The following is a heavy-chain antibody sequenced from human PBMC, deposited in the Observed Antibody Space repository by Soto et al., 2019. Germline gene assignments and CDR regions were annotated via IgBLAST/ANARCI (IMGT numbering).Heavy chain of an antibody. J-gene: IGHJ4*02. CDR2: ISAYNGNT. D-gene: IGHD6-19*01. V-gene: IGHV1-18*01. Sequence: QVQLVQSGAEVKKPGASVKVSCKASGYTFTSYGIIWVRQAPGQGLEWMGWISAYNGNTNYAQKLQGRVTMTTDTSTSTAYMELRSLRSDDTAVYYCARDLDIAVDGTGFDYWGQGTLVTVSS. CDR3: ARDLDIAVDGTGFDY. CDR1: GYTFTSYG.